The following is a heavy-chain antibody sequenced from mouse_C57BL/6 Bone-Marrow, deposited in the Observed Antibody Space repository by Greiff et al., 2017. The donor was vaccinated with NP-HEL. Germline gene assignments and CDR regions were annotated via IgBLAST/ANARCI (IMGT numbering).Heavy chain of an antibody. Sequence: EVQLQESGPGLAKPSQTLSLTCSVTGYSITSDYWNWIRKFPGHKLEYMGYISYSGSTYYNPSLRSRISITRDTAKDQYYLQLNPVTTEDTATYYCAREAEYYGSSSYWYFDVWGTGTAVTVSA. CDR1: GYSITSDY. V-gene: IGHV3-8*01. CDR3: AREAEYYGSSSYWYFDV. J-gene: IGHJ1*03. CDR2: ISYSGST. D-gene: IGHD1-1*01.